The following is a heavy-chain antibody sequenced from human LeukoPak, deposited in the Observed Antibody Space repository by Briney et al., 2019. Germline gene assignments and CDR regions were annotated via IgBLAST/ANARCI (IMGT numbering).Heavy chain of an antibody. Sequence: ASVKVSCKASGYTFTGYYMHWVRQAPGQGLEWMGWINPNSGGTNYAQKFQGRVTMTRDTSISTAYMELSRLRSDDTAVYYCARSDVWGSYQLFDYWGQGTLVTVSS. CDR3: ARSDVWGSYQLFDY. D-gene: IGHD3-16*02. CDR2: INPNSGGT. J-gene: IGHJ4*02. CDR1: GYTFTGYY. V-gene: IGHV1-2*02.